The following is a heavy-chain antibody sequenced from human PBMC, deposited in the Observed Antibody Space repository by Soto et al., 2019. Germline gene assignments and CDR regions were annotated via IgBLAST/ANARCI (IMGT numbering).Heavy chain of an antibody. CDR3: ASGCCSGGSCGGAPSWFDP. J-gene: IGHJ5*02. D-gene: IGHD2-15*01. V-gene: IGHV3-21*01. CDR2: ISSSSSYI. Sequence: EVQLVESGGGLVKPGGSLRLSCAASGFTFSSYSMNWVRQAPGKGLEWVSSISSSSSYIYYADSVKGRFTISRDNAKNPLYRLMNGLRAEDTAVFYCASGCCSGGSCGGAPSWFDPWGPGTLVTVSS. CDR1: GFTFSSYS.